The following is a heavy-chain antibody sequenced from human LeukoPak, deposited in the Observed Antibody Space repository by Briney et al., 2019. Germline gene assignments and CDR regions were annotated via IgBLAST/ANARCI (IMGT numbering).Heavy chain of an antibody. Sequence: PSETLSLTCSVSGGSLSTYYWTWTRQPPGKGLEWIGYIHQSGSTEFNPSLKSRVTMSLDTSRNQSSLKMTTVTAADTAVYYCSREQYTFDGSGWFGMDVWGQGTTVTVSS. CDR3: SREQYTFDGSGWFGMDV. CDR1: GGSLSTYY. CDR2: IHQSGST. J-gene: IGHJ6*02. D-gene: IGHD6-19*01. V-gene: IGHV4-59*12.